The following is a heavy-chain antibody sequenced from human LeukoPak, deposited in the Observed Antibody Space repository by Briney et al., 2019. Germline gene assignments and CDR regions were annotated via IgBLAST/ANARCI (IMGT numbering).Heavy chain of an antibody. D-gene: IGHD3-22*01. CDR3: AFYYYGTTGYFDF. V-gene: IGHV3-23*01. J-gene: IGHJ4*02. CDR1: GFTFNNYA. CDR2: ISSGATTT. Sequence: GGPLRLSCAASGFTFNNYAMSWVRQAPGTGLEWVSTISSGATTTYYADSVKGRFSVSRDNSKNTLHLQANSLRVEDTAVYYCAFYYYGTTGYFDFWGQGTLVTVSS.